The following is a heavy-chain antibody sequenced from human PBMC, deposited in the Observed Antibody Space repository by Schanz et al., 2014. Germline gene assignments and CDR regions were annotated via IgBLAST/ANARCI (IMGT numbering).Heavy chain of an antibody. V-gene: IGHV3-48*01. D-gene: IGHD2-8*02. J-gene: IGHJ4*02. CDR2: VSRSTPDI. CDR1: GFGFSSYS. Sequence: EVQLVESGGGLIQPGGSLRLSCAASGFGFSSYSMNWVRQAPGKGLEWVSYVSRSTPDIYYADSVKGRFTMSRDNAKNSVFLQMNSLRAEDTAVYYCAKSLESCPGGRCSRGYFDYWGQGTLVTVSS. CDR3: AKSLESCPGGRCSRGYFDY.